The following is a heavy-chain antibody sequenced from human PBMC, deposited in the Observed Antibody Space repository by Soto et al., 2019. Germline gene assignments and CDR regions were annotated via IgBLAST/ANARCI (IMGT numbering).Heavy chain of an antibody. Sequence: QVQLVQSGAEVKKPGSSVKVSCKASGGTFSSYAISWVRQAPGQGLEWMGGIIPIFGTANYAQKFQGRVTITAXXSXSXXYMELSSLRSEDTAVYYCARGNMVRGYPARYGMDVWGQGTTVTVSS. J-gene: IGHJ6*02. V-gene: IGHV1-69*12. D-gene: IGHD3-10*01. CDR1: GGTFSSYA. CDR2: IIPIFGTA. CDR3: ARGNMVRGYPARYGMDV.